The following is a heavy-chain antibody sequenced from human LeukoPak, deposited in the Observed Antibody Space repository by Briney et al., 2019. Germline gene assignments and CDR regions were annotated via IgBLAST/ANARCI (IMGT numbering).Heavy chain of an antibody. CDR3: ARDRHRDYSTPYYFDY. CDR1: GGTFSSYA. Sequence: SVKVSFKASGGTFSSYAISWVRLAPGQGLEWMGGTILICGSANYAQKFQGRVTITTDESTSTAYMELSSPRSEATAVYYCARDRHRDYSTPYYFDYWGQGTLVTVSS. V-gene: IGHV1-69*05. D-gene: IGHD4-11*01. J-gene: IGHJ4*02. CDR2: TILICGSA.